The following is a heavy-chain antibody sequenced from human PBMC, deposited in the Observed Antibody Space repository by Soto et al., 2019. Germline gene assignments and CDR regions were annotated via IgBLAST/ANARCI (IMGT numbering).Heavy chain of an antibody. D-gene: IGHD6-19*01. Sequence: ASVKVSCTASGYTLTGYYLHWVRQAPGQGLEWMGWIYPNSGGTSYAQKFQGRVTMTRDSSISTAYLDLSSLTSDDTAVYYCARAPLAVAYDYWGQGTLVTVSS. CDR1: GYTLTGYY. V-gene: IGHV1-2*02. J-gene: IGHJ4*02. CDR2: IYPNSGGT. CDR3: ARAPLAVAYDY.